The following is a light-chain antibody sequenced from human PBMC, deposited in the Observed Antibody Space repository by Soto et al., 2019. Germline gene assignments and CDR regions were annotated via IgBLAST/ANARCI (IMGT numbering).Light chain of an antibody. CDR2: GAS. V-gene: IGKV1-9*01. J-gene: IGKJ3*01. CDR3: QQLNSFPIP. CDR1: QGIANF. Sequence: IQLTQSPSSLSASVGDRVTISCRASQGIANFLAWYQQKPGKAPKLLIYGASTLQSGVPSRCSGSGSGTDFTLTISRLQPEYFATYYCQQLNSFPIPFGPGTKVDIK.